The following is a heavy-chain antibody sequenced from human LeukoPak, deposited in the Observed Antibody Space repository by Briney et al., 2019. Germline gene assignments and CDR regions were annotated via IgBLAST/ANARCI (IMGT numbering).Heavy chain of an antibody. CDR3: ATLQSSGYDYSDY. CDR2: IYHSGST. V-gene: IGHV4-30-2*01. D-gene: IGHD3-22*01. Sequence: PSETLSLTCAVSGGSISSGGYSWSWIRQPPGKGLEWIGYIYHSGSTYYNPSLKSRVTISVDRSKNQFSLKLSSVTAADTAVYYCATLQSSGYDYSDYWGQGILVTVSS. J-gene: IGHJ4*02. CDR1: GGSISSGGYS.